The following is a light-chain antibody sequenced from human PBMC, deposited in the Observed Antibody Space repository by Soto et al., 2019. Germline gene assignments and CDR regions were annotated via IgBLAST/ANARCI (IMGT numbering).Light chain of an antibody. J-gene: IGLJ2*01. CDR3: QSYDSSLSGSVV. CDR2: GNS. CDR1: SSNIGAGYN. V-gene: IGLV1-40*01. Sequence: QSVLTQPPSVSGAPGQRVTISCTGSSSNIGAGYNVHWCQQLPGAAPKLLIYGNSNRPSGVPDRFSGSKSGTSASLAITGLQAEDEADYYCQSYDSSLSGSVVFGGETNMTVL.